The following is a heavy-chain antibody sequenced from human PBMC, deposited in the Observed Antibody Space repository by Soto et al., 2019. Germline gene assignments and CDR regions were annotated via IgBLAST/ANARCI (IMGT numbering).Heavy chain of an antibody. V-gene: IGHV4-61*01. CDR2: IYYIGST. CDR1: GGSVSSGSDY. CDR3: AGGTGRAVAGKFDY. Sequence: QVQLQESGPGLVKPSETLSLTCTVSGGSVSSGSDYWSWIRQPPGKGLEWIGFIYYIGSTNYNPSLKSRVTISLDTSRYQFALKLSSVTAADTAIYYCAGGTGRAVAGKFDYWGQGTLVTVSS. J-gene: IGHJ4*02. D-gene: IGHD6-19*01.